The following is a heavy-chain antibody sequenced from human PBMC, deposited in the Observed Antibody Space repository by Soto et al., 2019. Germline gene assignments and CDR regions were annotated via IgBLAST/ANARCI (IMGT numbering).Heavy chain of an antibody. CDR2: ISYDGSNK. Sequence: QVQLVESGGGVVQPGRSLRLSCAASGCTFSSYGMHWVRQAPGKGLEWVAVISYDGSNKYYADSVKGRFTISRDNSKNTLYMQMNSLRAEDTSVSYCARLIFISGSPYDYWGQGTLVTVSS. V-gene: IGHV3-30*03. D-gene: IGHD3-10*01. CDR3: ARLIFISGSPYDY. CDR1: GCTFSSYG. J-gene: IGHJ4*02.